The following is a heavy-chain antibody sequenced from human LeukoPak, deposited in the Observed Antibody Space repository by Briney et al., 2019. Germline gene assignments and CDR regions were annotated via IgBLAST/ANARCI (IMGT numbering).Heavy chain of an antibody. D-gene: IGHD5-24*01. V-gene: IGHV3-23*01. J-gene: IGHJ4*02. Sequence: GGSLRLSCAASGFIFSDYIMDWVRQAPGKGLDWVSSINSDGDSTYFAHSVKGRFTISRDNSKNTVHLQLNRLRAEDTAVYYCAKGRDGYNPFDYWGQGTLVTVSS. CDR1: GFIFSDYI. CDR3: AKGRDGYNPFDY. CDR2: INSDGDST.